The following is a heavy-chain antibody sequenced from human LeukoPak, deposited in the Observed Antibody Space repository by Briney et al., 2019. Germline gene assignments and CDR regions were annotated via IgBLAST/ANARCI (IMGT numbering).Heavy chain of an antibody. CDR1: GYTFTGYY. CDR2: INPNSGGT. CDR3: AGITGTTETFDY. V-gene: IGHV1-2*02. Sequence: ASVKVSCKDSGYTFTGYYMHWVRHAPGQGLEWMGWINPNSGGTNYAQKFQGRVTMTRDTSISPAYMELSRLRSDDTAVYYWAGITGTTETFDYWGQGTLVTVSS. D-gene: IGHD1-20*01. J-gene: IGHJ4*02.